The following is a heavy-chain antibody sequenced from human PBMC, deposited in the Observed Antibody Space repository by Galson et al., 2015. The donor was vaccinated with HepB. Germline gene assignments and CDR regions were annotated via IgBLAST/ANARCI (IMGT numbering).Heavy chain of an antibody. CDR1: GFTFGSFA. V-gene: IGHV3-23*01. Sequence: SLRLSCAASGFTFGSFAMSWVRQAPGKGLEWVSSISGSGGSTYYADSVTGRFTLSRDNSKNTLYLQMDSLRAEDTAVYYCAKCRSGYGLFDSWGQGTLVTVSS. CDR3: AKCRSGYGLFDS. J-gene: IGHJ4*02. CDR2: ISGSGGST. D-gene: IGHD3-22*01.